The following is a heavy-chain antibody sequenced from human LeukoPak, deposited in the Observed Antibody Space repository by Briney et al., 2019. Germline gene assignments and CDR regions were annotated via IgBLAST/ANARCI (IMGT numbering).Heavy chain of an antibody. Sequence: SETLSLTCTVSGGSVSSGSYYWRWIRQPPGKGLEWIGYIYYSESTNYNPSLKSRVTISVDTSKKQFSLKLRSVDDADTDVYYCARETHYYGSGSYSDYWGQGTLVTVSS. V-gene: IGHV4-61*01. CDR3: ARETHYYGSGSYSDY. D-gene: IGHD3-10*01. CDR1: GGSVSSGSYY. J-gene: IGHJ4*02. CDR2: IYYSEST.